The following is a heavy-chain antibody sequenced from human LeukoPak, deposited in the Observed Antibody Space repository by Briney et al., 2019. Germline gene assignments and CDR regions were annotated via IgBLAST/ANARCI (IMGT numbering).Heavy chain of an antibody. V-gene: IGHV4-59*08. Sequence: SETLSLTCTVSGGSISSYYWSWIRQPPGKGLEWIGYIYYSGSTNYNPSLKSRVTISVDTSKNQFSLKLSSVTAADTAVYYCGRVGGMVRGVIITSYFDYWGQGTLVTVSP. D-gene: IGHD3-10*01. J-gene: IGHJ4*02. CDR1: GGSISSYY. CDR2: IYYSGST. CDR3: GRVGGMVRGVIITSYFDY.